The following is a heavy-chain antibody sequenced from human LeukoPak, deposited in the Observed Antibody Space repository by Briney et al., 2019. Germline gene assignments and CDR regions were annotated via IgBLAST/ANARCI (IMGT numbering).Heavy chain of an antibody. V-gene: IGHV4-34*01. Sequence: PSETLSLTCAVYGGAFSGYYWSWIRQPPGEGLEWIGEINHSGSTNYNPSLKSRVTISVDTSKNQFSLKLSSVTAADTAVYYCARRAVRGVIIYDYWGQGTLVTVSS. CDR1: GGAFSGYY. CDR2: INHSGST. CDR3: ARRAVRGVIIYDY. J-gene: IGHJ4*02. D-gene: IGHD3-10*01.